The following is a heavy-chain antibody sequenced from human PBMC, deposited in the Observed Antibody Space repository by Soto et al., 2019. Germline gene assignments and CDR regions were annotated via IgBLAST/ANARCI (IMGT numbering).Heavy chain of an antibody. CDR3: ARLMGTSFDL. V-gene: IGHV3-72*01. Sequence: GGSLRLSCVASGFNFNDHYMDWVRQAPGKGLEWVGRARNKVNSYIIAYAASVQGRFTISRDDSKSSLSLQMNSLKTEDTDVYFCARLMGTSFDLWGQGTLVTVYS. J-gene: IGHJ4*02. CDR2: ARNKVNSYII. D-gene: IGHD2-8*01. CDR1: GFNFNDHY.